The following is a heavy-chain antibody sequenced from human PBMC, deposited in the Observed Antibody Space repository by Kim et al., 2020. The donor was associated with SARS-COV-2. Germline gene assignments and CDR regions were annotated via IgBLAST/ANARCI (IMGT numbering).Heavy chain of an antibody. CDR1: GGSISSYY. CDR3: ARDSWMATIDY. V-gene: IGHV4-59*13. Sequence: SETLSLTCTVSGGSISSYYWSWIRQPPGKGLEWIGYIYYSGSTNYNPSLKSRVTISVDTSKNQFSLKLSSVTAADTAVYYCARDSWMATIDYWGQGTLVTVSS. J-gene: IGHJ4*02. CDR2: IYYSGST. D-gene: IGHD5-12*01.